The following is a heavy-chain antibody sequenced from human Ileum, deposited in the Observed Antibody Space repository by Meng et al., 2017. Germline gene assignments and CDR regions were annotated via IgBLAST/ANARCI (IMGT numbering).Heavy chain of an antibody. CDR2: INAGNGNT. CDR3: AGGVGGSGWYGRWFDP. CDR1: GYTFTSYA. V-gene: IGHV1-3*01. Sequence: ASVKVSCKASGYTFTSYAMHWVRQAPGQRLEWMGWINAGNGNTKYSQKFQGRVTITRDTSASTAYMELSSLRSEDTAVYYCAGGVGGSGWYGRWFDPWGQGTLVTVSS. D-gene: IGHD6-19*01. J-gene: IGHJ5*02.